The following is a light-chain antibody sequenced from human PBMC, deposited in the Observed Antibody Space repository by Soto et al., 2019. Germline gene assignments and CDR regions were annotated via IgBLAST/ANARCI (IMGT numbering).Light chain of an antibody. CDR1: SSDVGGYNS. J-gene: IGLJ1*01. CDR2: DVS. CDR3: SSYTTSSTPHYV. V-gene: IGLV2-14*03. Sequence: QSALTQPASVSGSPGQSITISCTGTSSDVGGYNSVSWYQHHPGKAPKLMIFDVSDRPSGVSSRFSGSKSGNTASLTISGLQAEYEADYCCSSYTTSSTPHYVFGPGTKVTVL.